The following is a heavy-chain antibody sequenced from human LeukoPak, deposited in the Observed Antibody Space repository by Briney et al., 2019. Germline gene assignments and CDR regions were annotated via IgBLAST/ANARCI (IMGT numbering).Heavy chain of an antibody. CDR3: ARWPNCSSTSCPLDY. Sequence: PSETLSLTCTVSGGSFSSFYWSCIRQPPAKGLEWSGYIYYSGSPNYNPSLKSRVTISVDTSKNQFSLKLSSVTAADTAVYYCARWPNCSSTSCPLDYWGQGHLVTVSS. J-gene: IGHJ4*02. CDR2: IYYSGSP. D-gene: IGHD2-2*01. CDR1: GGSFSSFY. V-gene: IGHV4-59*01.